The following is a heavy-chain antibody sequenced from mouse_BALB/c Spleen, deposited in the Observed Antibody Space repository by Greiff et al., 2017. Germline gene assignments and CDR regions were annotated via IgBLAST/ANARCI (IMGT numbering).Heavy chain of an antibody. CDR1: GYTFTSYV. Sequence: EVKLMESGPELVKPGASVKMSCKASGYTFTSYVMHWVKQKPGQGLEWIGYINPYNDGTKYNEKFKGKATLTADKSSSTAYMQLSSLTSEDSAVYYCARGGNPSWFAYWGQGPLVTVSA. D-gene: IGHD2-1*01. V-gene: IGHV1-14*01. CDR3: ARGGNPSWFAY. J-gene: IGHJ3*01. CDR2: INPYNDGT.